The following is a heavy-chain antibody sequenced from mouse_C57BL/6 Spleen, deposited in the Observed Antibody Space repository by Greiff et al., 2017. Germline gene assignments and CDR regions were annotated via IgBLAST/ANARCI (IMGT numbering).Heavy chain of an antibody. D-gene: IGHD4-1*01. V-gene: IGHV1-66*01. J-gene: IGHJ3*01. CDR1: GYSFTSYY. Sequence: VQGVESGPELVKPGASVKISCKASGYSFTSYYIHWVKQRPGQGLEWIGWIYPGSGNTKYNEKFKGKATLTADTSSSTAYMQLSSLTSEDSAVYYCALGAWFAYWGQGTLVTVSA. CDR2: IYPGSGNT. CDR3: ALGAWFAY.